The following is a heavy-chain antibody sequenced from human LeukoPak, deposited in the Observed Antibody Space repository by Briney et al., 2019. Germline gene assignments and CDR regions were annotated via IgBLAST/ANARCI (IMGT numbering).Heavy chain of an antibody. D-gene: IGHD4-17*01. V-gene: IGHV1-46*01. CDR3: ARVWSPTTVTPPSDY. J-gene: IGHJ4*02. CDR1: GHTFTSYY. Sequence: ASVKVSCKASGHTFTSYYMHWVRQAPGQGLEWMGIINPSGGSTSYAQKFQGRVTMTRDTSTSTVYMELRSLRSDDTAVYYCARVWSPTTVTPPSDYWGQGTLVTVSS. CDR2: INPSGGST.